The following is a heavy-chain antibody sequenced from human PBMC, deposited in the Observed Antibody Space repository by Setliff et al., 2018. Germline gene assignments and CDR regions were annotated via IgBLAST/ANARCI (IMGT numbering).Heavy chain of an antibody. CDR1: GGTFGNYA. CDR2: IIPFFRTA. CDR3: ARGQGHYYDSSGCLDY. V-gene: IGHV1-69*05. Sequence: GASVKVSCKASGGTFGNYAVNWVRQAPGQGLEWMGGIIPFFRTANYAQNFQDRVTITTDKTTSTAFMELSSLRSEDTAVYFCARGQGHYYDSSGCLDYWGQGTLVTVSS. D-gene: IGHD3-22*01. J-gene: IGHJ4*02.